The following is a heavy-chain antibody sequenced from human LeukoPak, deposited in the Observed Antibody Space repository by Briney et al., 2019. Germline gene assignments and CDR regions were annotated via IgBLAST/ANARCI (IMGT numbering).Heavy chain of an antibody. CDR2: IIPIFATP. D-gene: IGHD2-2*01. J-gene: IGHJ4*02. V-gene: IGHV1-69*06. CDR3: ATWAGYCGTTSCGNTFDY. Sequence: GSSVKVSCKASGGTFSNSAISWVRQAPGQGLEWMGRIIPIFATPTYAQNFQGRVTITADKSTSTAYMELSSLTSEDTALYYCATWAGYCGTTSCGNTFDYWGQGTLVTVSS. CDR1: GGTFSNSA.